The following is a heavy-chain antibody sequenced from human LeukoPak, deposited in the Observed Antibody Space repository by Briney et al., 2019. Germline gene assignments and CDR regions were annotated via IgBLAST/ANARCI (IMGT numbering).Heavy chain of an antibody. CDR1: GYSFTSYW. CDR3: ARLIVGATRGFYYFDY. V-gene: IGHV5-51*01. CDR2: IYPGDSDT. D-gene: IGHD1-26*01. Sequence: GESLKISCKGSGYSFTSYWIGWVRQMPGKGLEWMGIIYPGDSDTRYSPSFQGQVTISADKSISTAYLQWSSLKASDSAMYYCARLIVGATRGFYYFDYRGQGTLVTVSS. J-gene: IGHJ4*02.